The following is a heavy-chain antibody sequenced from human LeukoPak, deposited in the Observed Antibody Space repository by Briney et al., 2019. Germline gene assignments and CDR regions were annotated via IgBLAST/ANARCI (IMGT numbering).Heavy chain of an antibody. V-gene: IGHV5-51*01. J-gene: IGHJ4*02. CDR1: GCLFTSYW. CDR2: IYPGDSDT. CDR3: ARRGNDYGDCRFDY. D-gene: IGHD4-17*01. Sequence: GAALEISFNGSGCLFTSYWIGWVRQMPGKGLEVMGIIYPGDSDTRYSPSFQGQVTISADKSISTAYLQWSSLKASDTAMYYCARRGNDYGDCRFDYWGQGTLVTVSS.